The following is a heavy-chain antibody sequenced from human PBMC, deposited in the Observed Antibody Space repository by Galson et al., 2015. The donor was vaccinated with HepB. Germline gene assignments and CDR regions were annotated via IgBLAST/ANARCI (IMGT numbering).Heavy chain of an antibody. J-gene: IGHJ4*02. CDR1: GFTFSSYA. D-gene: IGHD5-24*01. Sequence: SLRLSCAASGFTFSSYAMHWVRQAPGKGLEWVAVISYDGSNKYYADSVKGRFTISRDNSKNTLYLQMNSLRAEDTAVYYCARSSWRWLHQEPYYFDYWGQGTLVTVSS. V-gene: IGHV3-30-3*01. CDR2: ISYDGSNK. CDR3: ARSSWRWLHQEPYYFDY.